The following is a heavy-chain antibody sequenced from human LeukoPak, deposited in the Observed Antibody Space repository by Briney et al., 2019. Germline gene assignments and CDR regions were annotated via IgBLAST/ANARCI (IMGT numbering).Heavy chain of an antibody. D-gene: IGHD3-22*01. Sequence: PGGSLRLSCAAPGFTFSNYWMIWVRQAPGKGLEWVGNIKQDGSEKRYVDSVRGRFSISRDNAQTSLYLQMNSLRTEDTALYYCAKDIHDRGYTDYWGQGTLVTVSS. CDR2: IKQDGSEK. J-gene: IGHJ4*02. CDR1: GFTFSNYW. V-gene: IGHV3-7*05. CDR3: AKDIHDRGYTDY.